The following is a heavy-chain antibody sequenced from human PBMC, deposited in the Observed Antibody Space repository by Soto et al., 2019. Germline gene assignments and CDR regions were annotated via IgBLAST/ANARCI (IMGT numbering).Heavy chain of an antibody. J-gene: IGHJ4*02. V-gene: IGHV1-8*01. CDR1: GYTFTSCD. CDR2: MNPSTGNT. CDR3: ARRKVRSGPHYFDS. Sequence: QVQLVQSGAEVKKPGASVKVSCKASGYTFTSCDIHWVRQATGQGLEWMGWMNPSTGNTGFAQEFQGRVTLTRNTSITTAYMELSSLRSEDTAVYFCARRKVRSGPHYFDSWGQGALVTVSS.